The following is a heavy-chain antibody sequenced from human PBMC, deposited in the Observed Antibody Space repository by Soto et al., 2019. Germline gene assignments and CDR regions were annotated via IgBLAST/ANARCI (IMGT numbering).Heavy chain of an antibody. V-gene: IGHV3-30-3*01. J-gene: IGHJ5*02. Sequence: GGSLRLSCAASGFTFSSYAMHWVRQAPGKGLEWVAVISYDGSNKYYADSVKGRFTISRDNSKNTLYLQMNSLRAEDTAVYYCARDPTNSIGAVAVNWFDPWGQGTLVTVSS. CDR3: ARDPTNSIGAVAVNWFDP. CDR1: GFTFSSYA. D-gene: IGHD6-19*01. CDR2: ISYDGSNK.